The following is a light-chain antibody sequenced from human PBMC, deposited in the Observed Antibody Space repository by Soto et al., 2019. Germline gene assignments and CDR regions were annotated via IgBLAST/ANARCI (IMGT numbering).Light chain of an antibody. J-gene: IGKJ1*01. V-gene: IGKV3-20*01. CDR3: QQYGSSPPT. CDR2: GAS. CDR1: QSVSSN. Sequence: SQSTVTLSVTPGERVTLSCRASQSVSSNLAWYQQKPGQAPSLLIYGASSRATGTPDRFSGSGSGTDFTLTINRLEPEDFALYYCQQYGSSPPTFGQGTKVDIK.